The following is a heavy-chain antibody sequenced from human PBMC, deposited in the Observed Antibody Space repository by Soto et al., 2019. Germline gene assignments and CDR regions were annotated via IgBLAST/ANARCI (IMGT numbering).Heavy chain of an antibody. CDR1: GDSISGYC. Sequence: PSETLSLTCTGSGDSISGYCWSWIRQPPGKGLEWIGYVYSTEITNYNPSLKSRVAMSIDTSKNQFSLKVRSVTAADTAVYYCPRGSEAWYDPWGQRTLVTVSS. CDR2: VYSTEIT. CDR3: PRGSEAWYDP. J-gene: IGHJ5*02. V-gene: IGHV4-59*12.